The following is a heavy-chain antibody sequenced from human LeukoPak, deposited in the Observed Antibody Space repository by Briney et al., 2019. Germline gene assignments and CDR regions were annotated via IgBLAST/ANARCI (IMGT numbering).Heavy chain of an antibody. CDR2: MNPNSGNT. CDR3: AREFHIVVVVAAIRKGMDV. Sequence: GASVKVSCKASGYTFSSYDINWVRQATGQGLEWMGWMNPNSGNTGYAQKFQGRVTMTRSTSISTAYMELSSLRSEDTAVYYCAREFHIVVVVAAIRKGMDVWGQGTTVTVSS. J-gene: IGHJ6*02. V-gene: IGHV1-8*01. CDR1: GYTFSSYD. D-gene: IGHD2-15*01.